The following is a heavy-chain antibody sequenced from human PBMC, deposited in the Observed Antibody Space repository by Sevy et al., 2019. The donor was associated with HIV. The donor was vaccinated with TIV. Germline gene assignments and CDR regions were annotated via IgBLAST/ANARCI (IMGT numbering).Heavy chain of an antibody. J-gene: IGHJ4*02. D-gene: IGHD3-22*01. CDR3: ARGGDFNDRSAKRDFDY. CDR1: GFTFSNYA. Sequence: GGSLRLSCAASGFTFSNYAMHWVRQAPGKGLEWVAVIWNEGSNKYYADSVKGRFTISRDNSKNTLYLQMNSLRVEDTAVYFCARGGDFNDRSAKRDFDYWGQGTLVTVSS. CDR2: IWNEGSNK. V-gene: IGHV3-33*01.